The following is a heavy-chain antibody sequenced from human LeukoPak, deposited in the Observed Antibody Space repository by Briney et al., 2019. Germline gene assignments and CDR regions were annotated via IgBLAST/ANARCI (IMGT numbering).Heavy chain of an antibody. J-gene: IGHJ6*03. V-gene: IGHV1-18*01. CDR1: GYTFTSYG. CDR3: ARQTWIQLWHYYYYYMDV. D-gene: IGHD5-18*01. CDR2: ISAYNGNT. Sequence: GASVKVSCKASGYTFTSYGISWVRQAPGQGLEWMGWISAYNGNTNYAQKLQGRVTMTTDTSTSTAYIELRSLRSHDTAVYYCARQTWIQLWHYYYYYMDVWGKGTTVTVSS.